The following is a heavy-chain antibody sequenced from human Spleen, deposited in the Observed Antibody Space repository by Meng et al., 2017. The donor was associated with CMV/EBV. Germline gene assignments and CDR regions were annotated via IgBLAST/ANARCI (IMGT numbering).Heavy chain of an antibody. CDR1: GGTLTSYG. D-gene: IGHD2-15*01. Sequence: SVKVSCKASGGTLTSYGVSWVRQAPGQGLEWMGGIVPIFGTVNYAQKFQGRVTITTDESTGTAYLELSSLTSEDTAVYFCAREKDGHLAGLYYLDHWGQGTLVTVSS. V-gene: IGHV1-69*05. CDR2: IVPIFGTV. CDR3: AREKDGHLAGLYYLDH. J-gene: IGHJ4*02.